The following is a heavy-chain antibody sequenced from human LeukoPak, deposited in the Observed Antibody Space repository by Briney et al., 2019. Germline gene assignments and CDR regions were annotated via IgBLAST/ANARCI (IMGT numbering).Heavy chain of an antibody. Sequence: GGSLRLSCAASGFTFSYYGMSWVRQAPEKGLEWVSGISDNGGKTDYADSVKGRFTISRDNSKTKLFLQMNTLRAEDSAVYYCAKARYYNNDAFDMWGQGTMVTVSS. CDR2: ISDNGGKT. CDR3: AKARYYNNDAFDM. D-gene: IGHD1-26*01. V-gene: IGHV3-23*01. J-gene: IGHJ3*02. CDR1: GFTFSYYG.